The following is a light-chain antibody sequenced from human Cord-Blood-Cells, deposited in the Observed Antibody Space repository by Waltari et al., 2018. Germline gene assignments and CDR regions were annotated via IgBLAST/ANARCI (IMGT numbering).Light chain of an antibody. J-gene: IGLJ2*01. V-gene: IGLV2-11*01. CDR1: SSAVGGYNY. Sequence: QSALTQPRSVSGSPGQSVTISCTGTSSAVGGYNYVSWYQQHPGKAPKLMIYDVSKRPAGFPDRFSGSKSGNAASLTISGLQAEDEADYYCCSYAGSYTYVVFGGETKLTVL. CDR3: CSYAGSYTYVV. CDR2: DVS.